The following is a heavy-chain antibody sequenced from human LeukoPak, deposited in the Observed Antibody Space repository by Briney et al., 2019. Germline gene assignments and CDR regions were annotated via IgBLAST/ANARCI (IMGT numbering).Heavy chain of an antibody. D-gene: IGHD6-19*01. Sequence: GGSLRLSCVASGFPFSSYGMHWVRQAPGKGLEWVAVIWSVGGAEYYADSVKGRFTISRDNSKNMLDLQMNSLRAEDTAVYYCARVSGDSSGWYYNDYWGQGTLVTVSS. CDR1: GFPFSSYG. J-gene: IGHJ4*02. V-gene: IGHV3-33*01. CDR3: ARVSGDSSGWYYNDY. CDR2: IWSVGGAE.